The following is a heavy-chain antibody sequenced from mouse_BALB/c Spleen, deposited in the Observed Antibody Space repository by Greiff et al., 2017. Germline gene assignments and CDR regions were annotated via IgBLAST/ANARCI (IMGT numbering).Heavy chain of an antibody. V-gene: IGHV2-9*02. CDR2: IWAGGST. D-gene: IGHD3-1*01. CDR3: ARDGRAWFAY. J-gene: IGHJ3*01. Sequence: VKLMESGPGLVAPSQSLSITCTVSGFSLTSYGVHWVRQPPGKGLEWLGVIWAGGSTNYNSTLMFRLSISKDNSKRQVFLKMNSLQTDDTAMYYCARDGRAWFAYWGQGTLVTVSA. CDR1: GFSLTSYG.